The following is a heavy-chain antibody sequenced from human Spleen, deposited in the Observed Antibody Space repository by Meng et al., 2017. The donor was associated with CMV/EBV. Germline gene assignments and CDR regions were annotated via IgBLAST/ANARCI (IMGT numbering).Heavy chain of an antibody. CDR3: AREEVQSRYNWFDP. CDR2: IYYSGST. V-gene: IGHV4-61*01. J-gene: IGHJ5*02. CDR1: GGSVSSGSYY. Sequence: SGGSVSSGSYYWSWIRQPPGKGLEWIGYIYYSGSTNYNPSLKSRVTISVDTSKNQFSLKLSSVTAADTAVYYCAREEVQSRYNWFDPWGQGTLVTVSS.